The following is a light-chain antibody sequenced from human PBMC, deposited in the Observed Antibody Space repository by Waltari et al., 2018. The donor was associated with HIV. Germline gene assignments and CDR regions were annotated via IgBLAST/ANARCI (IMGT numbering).Light chain of an antibody. CDR2: EVN. J-gene: IGLJ3*02. CDR1: SSNIGRYNL. V-gene: IGLV2-23*02. Sequence: QSALTQPASVSGSPGQSITISCTGTSSNIGRYNLVSWYQQHPGKAPKLMVYEVNKRPSGISNRFSGSKSGNTASLTISGLQAEDEADYYCCSFARSSTWVFGGGTKLSVL. CDR3: CSFARSSTWV.